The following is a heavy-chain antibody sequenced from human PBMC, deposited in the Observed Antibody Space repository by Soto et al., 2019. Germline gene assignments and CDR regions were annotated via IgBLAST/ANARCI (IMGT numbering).Heavy chain of an antibody. CDR2: VSYTGDTT. D-gene: IGHD4-17*01. J-gene: IGHJ4*02. CDR3: ASTDYGGDGQDY. V-gene: IGHV3-23*01. Sequence: VQVLESGGGLVQPGGSLRLSCASSGFTFSTYGMSWVRQAPGKGLEWVSSVSYTGDTTYYADSVKGRFTISRDNSKNTVYLQMNSLRTEDTATYYCASTDYGGDGQDYWGQGTLVTVSS. CDR1: GFTFSTYG.